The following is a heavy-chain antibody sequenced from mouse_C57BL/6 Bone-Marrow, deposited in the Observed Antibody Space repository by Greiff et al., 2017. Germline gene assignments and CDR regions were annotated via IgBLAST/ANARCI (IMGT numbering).Heavy chain of an antibody. J-gene: IGHJ2*01. CDR3: ARGSPTMITTYFDY. CDR1: GFTFSSYA. Sequence: EVKLMESGGGLVKPGGSLKLSCAASGFTFSSYAMSWVRQTPEKRLEWVATISDGGSYTYYPDNVKGRFTISRDNAKNNLYLQMSHLKYVDTAMYYCARGSPTMITTYFDYWGQGTTLTVSS. V-gene: IGHV5-4*03. CDR2: ISDGGSYT. D-gene: IGHD2-4*01.